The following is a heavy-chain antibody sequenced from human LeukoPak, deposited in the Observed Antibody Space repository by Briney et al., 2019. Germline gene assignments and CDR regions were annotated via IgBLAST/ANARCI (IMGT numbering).Heavy chain of an antibody. J-gene: IGHJ3*02. CDR3: ARDLTFLDSYYYGSGSGQGAFDI. D-gene: IGHD3-10*01. V-gene: IGHV1-69*04. Sequence: SVKVSCKASGGTFSSYAISWVRQAPGQGLEWMGRIIPILGIANYAQKFQGRVTITADKSTSTAYMELSSLRSEDTAVYYCARDLTFLDSYYYGSGSGQGAFDIRGQGTMVTVSS. CDR2: IIPILGIA. CDR1: GGTFSSYA.